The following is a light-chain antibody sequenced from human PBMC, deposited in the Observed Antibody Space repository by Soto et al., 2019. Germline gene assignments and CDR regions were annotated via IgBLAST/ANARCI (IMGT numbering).Light chain of an antibody. CDR1: TNDIGNYNS. Sequence: QSALTQPASVSGSPGQSITISCTGTTNDIGNYNSVSWYQHHPGRAPKLMIYDVNDRPSGVSDRFSGSKSDNTAYLTISGLQTEDEADYYCTSYTTNTTVLFGGGTKLTVL. V-gene: IGLV2-14*01. CDR2: DVN. CDR3: TSYTTNTTVL. J-gene: IGLJ2*01.